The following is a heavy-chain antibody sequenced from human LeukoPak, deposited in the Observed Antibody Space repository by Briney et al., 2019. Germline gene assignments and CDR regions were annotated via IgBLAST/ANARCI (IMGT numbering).Heavy chain of an antibody. CDR3: ARERLAYYDFWSGSTPSDY. D-gene: IGHD3-3*01. CDR1: GFTFSSYW. V-gene: IGHV3-7*01. J-gene: IGHJ4*02. CDR2: IKQDGREK. Sequence: PPGGSLRLSCAASGFTFSSYWMSWVRQAPGKGLEWVANIKQDGREKYYVDSVKGRFTIPRDNAKNSLYLQMNSLRAEDTAVYYCARERLAYYDFWSGSTPSDYWGQGTLVTVSS.